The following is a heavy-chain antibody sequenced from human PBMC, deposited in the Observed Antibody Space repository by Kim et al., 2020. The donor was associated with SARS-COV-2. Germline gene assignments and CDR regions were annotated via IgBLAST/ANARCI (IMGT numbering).Heavy chain of an antibody. CDR2: IDYSGST. Sequence: SETLSLTCTVSGGSISSYYWSWIRQPPGKGLEWIGYIDYSGSTNYNPSLKSRVTISVDTSKNQFSLKLSSVTAADTAVYYCARASSSSGWYSYYYYGMD. V-gene: IGHV4-59*01. D-gene: IGHD6-19*01. CDR1: GGSISSYY. CDR3: ARASSSSGWYSYYYYGMD. J-gene: IGHJ6*01.